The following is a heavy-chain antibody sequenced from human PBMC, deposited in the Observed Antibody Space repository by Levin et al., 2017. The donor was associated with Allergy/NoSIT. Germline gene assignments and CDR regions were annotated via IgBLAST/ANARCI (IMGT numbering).Heavy chain of an antibody. D-gene: IGHD1-1*01. J-gene: IGHJ6*02. V-gene: IGHV3-30*18. CDR3: AKDRLGWKNYYYYGMDV. CDR2: ISYDGNKK. CDR1: GVTFSKYD. Sequence: PGESLKISCEASGVTFSKYDIYWVRQAPDKGLEWVAVISYDGNKKHYGDPVKGRYTISRDNSKNTVYLQLNSLRAEDTAVYYCAKDRLGWKNYYYYGMDVWGQGTTVIVSS.